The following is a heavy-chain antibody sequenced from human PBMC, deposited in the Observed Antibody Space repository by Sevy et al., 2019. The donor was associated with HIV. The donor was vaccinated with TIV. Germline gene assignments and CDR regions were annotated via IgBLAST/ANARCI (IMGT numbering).Heavy chain of an antibody. Sequence: GGSLRLSCAASGFTFSPYWMTWVRQAPGKGLEWVANIRPDGSDKYYVYSVKGRFTISRDNAKNSLYLQMNSLRADDTDMYYCARGEGLDCWGQGALVTVSS. CDR1: GFTFSPYW. CDR2: IRPDGSDK. V-gene: IGHV3-7*01. CDR3: ARGEGLDC. J-gene: IGHJ4*02. D-gene: IGHD1-26*01.